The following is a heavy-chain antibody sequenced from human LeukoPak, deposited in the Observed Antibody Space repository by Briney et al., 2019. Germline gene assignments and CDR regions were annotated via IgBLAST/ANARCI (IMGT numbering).Heavy chain of an antibody. V-gene: IGHV1-18*01. D-gene: IGHD1-7*01. CDR2: ISAYNGNT. CDR1: GYTFTSYG. J-gene: IGHJ5*02. CDR3: ARGAKITGTTGWFDP. Sequence: SVKVSCKASGYTFTSYGISWVRQAPGQGLEWMGWISAYNGNTNYAQKLQGRVTMTTDTSTSTAYMELRSLRSDDTAVYYCARGAKITGTTGWFDPWGQGTLVTVSS.